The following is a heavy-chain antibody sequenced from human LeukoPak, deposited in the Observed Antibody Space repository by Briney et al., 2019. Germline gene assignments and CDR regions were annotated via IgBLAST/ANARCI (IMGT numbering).Heavy chain of an antibody. V-gene: IGHV7-4-1*02. CDR1: GYTFTNYA. J-gene: IGHJ4*02. CDR2: IHPSTGNP. Sequence: ASVKVSCKASGYTFTNYAMNWVRQAPGQGLEWMGWIHPSTGNPTYAQGFTGRFVFSLDTSVSTTYLQISSPKAEDTAVYYCARAFQSLGGLSLPAYWGQGTLVTVSS. D-gene: IGHD3-16*02. CDR3: ARAFQSLGGLSLPAY.